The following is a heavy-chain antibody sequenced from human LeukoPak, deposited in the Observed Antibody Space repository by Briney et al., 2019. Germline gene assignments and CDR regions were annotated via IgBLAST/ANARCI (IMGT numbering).Heavy chain of an antibody. D-gene: IGHD3-10*01. CDR3: ARWGEHSALRVHAFDI. Sequence: SETLSLTCTVSGDSINSYYWNWIRQPPGKGLEWIGYGHYTGSTYKNPSLNSRVAFSVDTSKNQFSLKLSSVTAADTAVYYCARWGEHSALRVHAFDIWGQGTMVTVSS. CDR2: GHYTGST. V-gene: IGHV4-59*01. CDR1: GDSINSYY. J-gene: IGHJ3*02.